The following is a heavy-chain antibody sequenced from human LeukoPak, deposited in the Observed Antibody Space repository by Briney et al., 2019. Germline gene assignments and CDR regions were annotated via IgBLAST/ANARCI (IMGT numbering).Heavy chain of an antibody. D-gene: IGHD5-12*01. J-gene: IGHJ4*02. CDR2: IYPGDSDT. V-gene: IGHV5-51*01. CDR3: ASTLNSGYDPFGY. Sequence: GESLKMSCKGSGYSFTSYWIGWVRQMPGKGLELMGIIYPGDSDTRYSPSFQGQVTISADKSISTAYLQWSSLKASDTAMYYCASTLNSGYDPFGYWGQGTLVTVSS. CDR1: GYSFTSYW.